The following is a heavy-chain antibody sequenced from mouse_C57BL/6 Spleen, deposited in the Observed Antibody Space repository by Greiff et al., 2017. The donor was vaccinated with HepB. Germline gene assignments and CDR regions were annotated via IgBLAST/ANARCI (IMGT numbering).Heavy chain of an antibody. V-gene: IGHV5-12*01. Sequence: EVKLMESGGGLVQPGGSLKLSCAASGFTFSDYYMYWVRQTPEKRLEWVAYISNGGGSTYYPDTVKGRFTIPRDNAKNTLYLQMSRLKSEDTAMYYCARRLNWVFDYWGQGTTLTVSS. CDR1: GFTFSDYY. J-gene: IGHJ2*01. CDR3: ARRLNWVFDY. CDR2: ISNGGGST. D-gene: IGHD4-1*02.